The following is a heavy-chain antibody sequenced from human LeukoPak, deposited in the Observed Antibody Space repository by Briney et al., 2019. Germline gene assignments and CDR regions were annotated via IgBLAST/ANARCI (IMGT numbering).Heavy chain of an antibody. J-gene: IGHJ6*02. CDR1: GYTFTGYY. Sequence: ASVRVSCKASGYTFTGYYMHWVRQAPGQGLEWMGWINPNSGGTNYAEKFQGRVTMTRDTSIRTAYMELSSLRSEDTAVYYCARWDMYYYYGMDVWGQGTTVTVSS. V-gene: IGHV1-2*02. D-gene: IGHD2-15*01. CDR3: ARWDMYYYYGMDV. CDR2: INPNSGGT.